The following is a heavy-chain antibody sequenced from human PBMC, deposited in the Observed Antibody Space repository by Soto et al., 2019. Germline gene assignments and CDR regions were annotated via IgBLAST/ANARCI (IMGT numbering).Heavy chain of an antibody. CDR3: ARDSGSYDILTGFDY. J-gene: IGHJ4*02. Sequence: QVQLVESGGGVVQPGRSLRLSCAASGFTFSSYGMHWVRQAPGKGLERVAVIWYDGSNKYYADSVKGRFTISRDNSKNTLYLQMNSLRAEDTAVYYCARDSGSYDILTGFDYWGQGTLVTVSS. CDR1: GFTFSSYG. D-gene: IGHD3-9*01. CDR2: IWYDGSNK. V-gene: IGHV3-33*01.